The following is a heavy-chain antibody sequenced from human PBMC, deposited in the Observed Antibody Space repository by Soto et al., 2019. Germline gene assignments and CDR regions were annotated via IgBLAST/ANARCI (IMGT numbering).Heavy chain of an antibody. J-gene: IGHJ4*02. Sequence: EVQLLESGGGLVQPGGSLSLSCAASGFTFVSYAMIWVRQVPGKGLEWVSSIDASGGVRYYADSVRGRFTMSRDNSGNMFYLQVNSLRAEDSAIYYCARILAAGGTDYWGQGTLVTVSS. D-gene: IGHD6-13*01. CDR3: ARILAAGGTDY. V-gene: IGHV3-23*01. CDR2: IDASGGVR. CDR1: GFTFVSYA.